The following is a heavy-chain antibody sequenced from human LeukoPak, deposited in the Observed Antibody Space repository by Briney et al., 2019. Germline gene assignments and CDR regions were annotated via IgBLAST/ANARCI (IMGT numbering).Heavy chain of an antibody. Sequence: SGPTLVKPTQTLTLTCTFSGFSLSTSGMCVSWIRQPPGKALEWLARIDWDDDKYYSTSLKTRLTISKDTSKNQVVLTMTDMDPVDTATYYCARTASAMGEYYFDYWGQGTLVTVSS. D-gene: IGHD1-26*01. CDR3: ARTASAMGEYYFDY. CDR1: GFSLSTSGMC. V-gene: IGHV2-70*11. CDR2: IDWDDDK. J-gene: IGHJ4*02.